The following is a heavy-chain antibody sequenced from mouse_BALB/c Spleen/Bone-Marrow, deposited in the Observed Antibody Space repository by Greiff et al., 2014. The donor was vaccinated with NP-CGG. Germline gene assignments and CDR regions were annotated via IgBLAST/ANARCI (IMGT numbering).Heavy chain of an antibody. J-gene: IGHJ4*01. CDR3: ARGDWDEAMDY. V-gene: IGHV5-9-3*01. Sequence: EVKLMESGGGLVKPGGSLKLSCAASGFTFSSYAMSWVRQTPEKRLEWVATINSGGSYTYYPDSVKGRFTISRDNAKNTLYLQMSSLRSEDTAMYYCARGDWDEAMDYWGQGTSVTVS. D-gene: IGHD4-1*01. CDR1: GFTFSSYA. CDR2: INSGGSYT.